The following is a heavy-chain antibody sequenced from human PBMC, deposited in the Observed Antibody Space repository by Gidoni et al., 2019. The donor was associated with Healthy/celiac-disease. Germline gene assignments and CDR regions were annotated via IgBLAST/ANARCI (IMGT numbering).Heavy chain of an antibody. J-gene: IGHJ4*02. CDR3: ARDGHMYSSSWYYRGGGGPTVDFDY. Sequence: EVQLVESGGGLVQPGGSLRLSCAASGFTLSRYEMNWGRQAPGKGLEWVSYISSSGITIYYADSVKGRFTTSRDNAKNSLYLQMNSLRAEDTAVYYCARDGHMYSSSWYYRGGGGPTVDFDYWGQGTLVTVSS. CDR2: ISSSGITI. CDR1: GFTLSRYE. V-gene: IGHV3-48*03. D-gene: IGHD6-13*01.